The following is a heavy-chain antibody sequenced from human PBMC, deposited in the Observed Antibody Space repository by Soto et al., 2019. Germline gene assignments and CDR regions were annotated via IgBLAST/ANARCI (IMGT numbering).Heavy chain of an antibody. CDR2: IYHSGST. V-gene: IGHV4-4*02. D-gene: IGHD3-3*01. J-gene: IGHJ6*02. Sequence: SETLSLTCAVSGGSISSSNWWSWVRQPPGKGLEWIGEIYHSGSTNYNPSLKSRVTISVDKSKNQFSLKLSSVTAADTAVYYCARDGTSRITIFGVVMRPYGMDVWGQGTTVTVSS. CDR3: ARDGTSRITIFGVVMRPYGMDV. CDR1: GGSISSSNW.